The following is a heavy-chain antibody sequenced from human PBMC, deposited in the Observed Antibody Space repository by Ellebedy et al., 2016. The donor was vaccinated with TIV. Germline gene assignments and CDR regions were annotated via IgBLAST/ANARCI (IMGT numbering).Heavy chain of an antibody. CDR1: GFTFNSNW. CDR3: NKGDYMDV. CDR2: MNEDGSEI. Sequence: GGSLRLXXAASGFTFNSNWMSWVRQTPGKGLEWVANMNEDGSEIYYGDSVKGRFTISRDNAKHSLYLQMNSLRVEDTAVYYCNKGDYMDVWGQGTLVTVSS. J-gene: IGHJ4*02. D-gene: IGHD3-16*01. V-gene: IGHV3-7*01.